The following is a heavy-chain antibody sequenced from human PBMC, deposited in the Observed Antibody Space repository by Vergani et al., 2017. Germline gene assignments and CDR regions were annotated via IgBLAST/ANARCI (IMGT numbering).Heavy chain of an antibody. CDR1: GYSFTSYW. CDR2: IDPSDSYT. J-gene: IGHJ4*02. V-gene: IGHV5-10-1*03. CDR3: ARLDVVVPAAIQGGFDY. Sequence: EVQLVQSGAEVKKPGESLRISCKGSGYSFTSYWISWVRQMPGKGLEWMGRIDPSDSYTNYSPSFQGHVTISADKSISTAYLQWSSLKASDTAMYYCARLDVVVPAAIQGGFDYWGQGTLVTVSS. D-gene: IGHD2-2*02.